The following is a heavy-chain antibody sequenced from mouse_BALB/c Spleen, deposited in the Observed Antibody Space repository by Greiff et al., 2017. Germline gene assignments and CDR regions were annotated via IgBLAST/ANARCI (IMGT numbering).Heavy chain of an antibody. V-gene: IGHV14-4*02. CDR3: NADGRWGY. Sequence: EVQLQQSGAELVRSGASVKLSCTASGFNITYYYMHWVKQRPEQGLEWIGWIDPENGDTEYAPKFQGKATMTADTSSNTAYLQLSSLTSEDTAVYYCNADGRWGYWGQGTTLTVSS. CDR1: GFNITYYY. CDR2: IDPENGDT. D-gene: IGHD1-1*01. J-gene: IGHJ2*01.